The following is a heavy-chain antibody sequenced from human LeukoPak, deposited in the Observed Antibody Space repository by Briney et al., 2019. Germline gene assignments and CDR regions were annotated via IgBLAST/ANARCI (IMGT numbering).Heavy chain of an antibody. D-gene: IGHD6-13*01. V-gene: IGHV3-30*04. CDR1: GFTFSSYA. Sequence: PGRPLRLSCAASGFTFSSYAMQWVRQAPGKGLEWVAVISYDGGNKYHADSVKGRFSISRDNSKNTLYLQMNSLRAEDTAVYYCAKDGGAAAGTFDYWGQGTLVTVSS. CDR2: ISYDGGNK. J-gene: IGHJ4*02. CDR3: AKDGGAAAGTFDY.